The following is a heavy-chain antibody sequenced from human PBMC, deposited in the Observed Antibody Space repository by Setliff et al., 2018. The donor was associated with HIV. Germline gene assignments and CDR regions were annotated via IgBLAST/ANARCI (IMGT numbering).Heavy chain of an antibody. CDR2: IYASGRT. D-gene: IGHD1-1*01. CDR1: GGSISSDSYF. Sequence: SETLSLTCNVSGGSISSDSYFWSWIRQPAGKGLEWIGRIYASGRTNCNSSLKSRVTMSVDTSKNQFSLKLSSVTAADTAVYYCARFPTREVWRRNDIDYWGQGALVTVSS. J-gene: IGHJ4*02. V-gene: IGHV4-61*02. CDR3: ARFPTREVWRRNDIDY.